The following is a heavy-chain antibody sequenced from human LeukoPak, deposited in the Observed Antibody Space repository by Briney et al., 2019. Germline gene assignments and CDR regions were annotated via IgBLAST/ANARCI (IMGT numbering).Heavy chain of an antibody. V-gene: IGHV3-23*01. Sequence: GGCLRLSCAASGFAVSSNYMSWVRGAPGEGLEWVSGISGRVGSPYSTASAKGRFTISRANSKNTLYLQMNSLTAEDTAVYYCAKDRNYYGSGSSYIDYWGQGTLVTVSS. CDR3: AKDRNYYGSGSSYIDY. CDR1: GFAVSSNY. CDR2: ISGRVGSP. J-gene: IGHJ4*02. D-gene: IGHD3-10*01.